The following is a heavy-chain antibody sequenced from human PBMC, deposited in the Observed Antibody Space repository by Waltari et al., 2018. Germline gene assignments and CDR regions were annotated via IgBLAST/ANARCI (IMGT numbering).Heavy chain of an antibody. CDR3: ARRAAVHSRYFDL. J-gene: IGHJ2*01. Sequence: EVQLVQSGAEVKKPGESLKISCKGSGYRFTSYWIGWVRQMPGKGLGWGGNIYPGDADTRYSPSFEGQVTISDDKSISTAYLQGGSLKASDTAMYYCARRAAVHSRYFDLWGRGTLVTVSS. CDR2: IYPGDADT. CDR1: GYRFTSYW. D-gene: IGHD6-13*01. V-gene: IGHV5-51*01.